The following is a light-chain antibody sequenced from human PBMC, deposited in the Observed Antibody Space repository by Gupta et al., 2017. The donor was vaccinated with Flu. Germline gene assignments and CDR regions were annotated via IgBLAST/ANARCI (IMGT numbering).Light chain of an antibody. CDR2: SAR. J-gene: IGKJ2*01. V-gene: IGKV3-20*01. CDR1: QSVDSST. CDR3: QQYSRSHT. Sequence: EIVLPQSPDTLSLSPGEVATLSCRASQSVDSSTLGWYHQRPGQAPRLLIYSARSSASGIPGRFRGCGDGRDFTLTSCVREHEDCGIYYRQQYSRSHTFGQGTKVEI.